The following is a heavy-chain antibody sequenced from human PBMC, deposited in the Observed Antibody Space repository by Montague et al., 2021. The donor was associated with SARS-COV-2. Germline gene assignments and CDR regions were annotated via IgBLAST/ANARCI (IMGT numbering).Heavy chain of an antibody. CDR3: AREAWFGDKTSASEYYGMDV. CDR2: IYTSGST. D-gene: IGHD3-10*01. J-gene: IGHJ6*02. V-gene: IGHV4-4*07. CDR1: GGSISSYY. Sequence: SETLSLTCTVAGGSISSYYWSWIRQPAGKGLEWIGRIYTSGSTNYNPSXXSRVTMSVDTSKNQFSLKLSSVTAADTAVYYCAREAWFGDKTSASEYYGMDVWGQGTTGTVSS.